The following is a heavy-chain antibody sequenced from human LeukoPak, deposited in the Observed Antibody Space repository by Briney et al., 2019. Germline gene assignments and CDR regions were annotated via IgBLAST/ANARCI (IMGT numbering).Heavy chain of an antibody. CDR2: IYTSGST. CDR3: ARGRLLGYCSGGSCSKYNWFDP. D-gene: IGHD2-15*01. J-gene: IGHJ5*02. Sequence: SETLSLTCTVSGGSISSYYWSWIRQPAGKGLEWIGRIYTSGSTNYNPSLKSRVTMSVDTSKNQFSLKLSSVTAADTAVYYCARGRLLGYCSGGSCSKYNWFDPWGQGTLVTVSS. V-gene: IGHV4-4*07. CDR1: GGSISSYY.